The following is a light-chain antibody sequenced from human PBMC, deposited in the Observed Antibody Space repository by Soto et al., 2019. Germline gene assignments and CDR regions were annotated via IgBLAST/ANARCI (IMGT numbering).Light chain of an antibody. J-gene: IGLJ2*01. Sequence: QSALTQPRSVSGSPGQSVTISCTGAGSDVSGYNFLSWYQQYPGKAPKVIIYDVNKRPSGVPDRFSGSKSGKAASLTISGLQAEDEADYYCSSYTTSTTQVFGGGTKLTVL. V-gene: IGLV2-11*01. CDR3: SSYTTSTTQV. CDR2: DVN. CDR1: GSDVSGYNF.